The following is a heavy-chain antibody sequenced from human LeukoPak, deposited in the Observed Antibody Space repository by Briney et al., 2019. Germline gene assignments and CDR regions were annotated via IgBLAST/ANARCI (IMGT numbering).Heavy chain of an antibody. D-gene: IGHD2/OR15-2a*01. J-gene: IGHJ4*02. CDR1: GGSFSGYY. Sequence: SETLSLTCAVYGGSFSGYYWSWIRQPPGKGLESIGEINHSGSTNYNPSLKSRVTISVDTSKNQFSLKLSSVTAADTAVYYCARGISTKGTRFDYWGQGTLVTVSS. CDR3: ARGISTKGTRFDY. CDR2: INHSGST. V-gene: IGHV4-34*01.